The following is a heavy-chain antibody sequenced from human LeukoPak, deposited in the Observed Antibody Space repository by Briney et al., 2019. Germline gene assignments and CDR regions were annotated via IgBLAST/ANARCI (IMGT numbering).Heavy chain of an antibody. CDR3: ARAKDAMSSGYYYVDYYYYYMDV. V-gene: IGHV4-34*01. CDR1: GGSFSGYY. J-gene: IGHJ6*03. Sequence: PSETLSLTCAVYGGSFSGYYWSWIRQPPGKGLEWIGEINHSGSTNYNPSLKSRVTISVDTSKNQFSLKLSSVTAADTAVYYCARAKDAMSSGYYYVDYYYYYMDVWGKGTTVTVSS. D-gene: IGHD3-22*01. CDR2: INHSGST.